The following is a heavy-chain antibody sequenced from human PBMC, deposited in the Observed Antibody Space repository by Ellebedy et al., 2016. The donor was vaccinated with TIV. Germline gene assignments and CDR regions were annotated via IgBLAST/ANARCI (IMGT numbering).Heavy chain of an antibody. J-gene: IGHJ4*02. CDR1: GFIFSSYV. D-gene: IGHD1-26*01. CDR2: TSGSGGGT. V-gene: IGHV3-23*01. CDR3: TRGRGGSYSDY. Sequence: GESLKISCAASGFIFSSYVVSWVRQAPGKGLEWVSSTSGSGGGTFFADSVKGRFTISGDNSKNTLYLQMNSLRVGDTAVYYCTRGRGGSYSDYWGQGTLVTASS.